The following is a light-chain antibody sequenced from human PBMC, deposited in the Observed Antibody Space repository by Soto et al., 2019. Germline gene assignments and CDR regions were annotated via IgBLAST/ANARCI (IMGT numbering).Light chain of an antibody. Sequence: DIQMTQSPSTLSASVGDRVTVTCRASQSISNWLAWYQQKPRKAPKLLIYKASSLESGVPSRFSGSGSGTEFTLTISCLQPDDFATYYCQQYDSYPRTFGQGTKVEIK. CDR1: QSISNW. V-gene: IGKV1-5*03. J-gene: IGKJ1*01. CDR3: QQYDSYPRT. CDR2: KAS.